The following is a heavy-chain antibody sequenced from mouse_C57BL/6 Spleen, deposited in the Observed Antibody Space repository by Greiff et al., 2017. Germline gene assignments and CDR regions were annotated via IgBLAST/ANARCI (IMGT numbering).Heavy chain of an antibody. CDR2: ISSGGDYI. CDR3: TKGLGWYFGV. CDR1: GFTFSSYA. Sequence: EVKVVESGEGLVKPGGSLKLSCAASGFTFSSYAMSWVRQTPEKRLEWVAYISSGGDYIYYADTVKGRFTISRDNARNTLYLQMSSLKSEDTAMYYCTKGLGWYFGVWGTGTTVTVSS. V-gene: IGHV5-9-1*02. D-gene: IGHD4-1*01. J-gene: IGHJ1*03.